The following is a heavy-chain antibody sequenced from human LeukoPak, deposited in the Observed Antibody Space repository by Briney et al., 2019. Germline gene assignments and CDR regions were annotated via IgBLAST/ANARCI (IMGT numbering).Heavy chain of an antibody. CDR3: ARTDRPEYYDFWSGYYTPFDY. J-gene: IGHJ4*02. CDR1: GGTFSSYA. V-gene: IGHV1-69*13. Sequence: SVKVSCKASGGTFSSYAISCVRQAPGQGREWMGGIIPIFGTANYTQKFQGRVTITADESTSTAYMELSSLRSEDTAVYYCARTDRPEYYDFWSGYYTPFDYWGQGTLVTVSS. CDR2: IIPIFGTA. D-gene: IGHD3-3*01.